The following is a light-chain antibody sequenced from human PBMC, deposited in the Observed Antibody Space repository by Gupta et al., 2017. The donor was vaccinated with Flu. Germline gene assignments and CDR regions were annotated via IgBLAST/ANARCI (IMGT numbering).Light chain of an antibody. V-gene: IGKV1-39*01. J-gene: IGKJ2*03. CDR3: QQGYSSPSFS. CDR1: QSISTY. Sequence: DIQMTQSPSSLSASVGDRITITCRASQSISTYLNWYQQKPGKAPKLLLYAASSLQSGVPSRFSGRGSGTDFTLTISSLQPEDFATYYCQQGYSSPSFSFGQGTTLEIK. CDR2: AAS.